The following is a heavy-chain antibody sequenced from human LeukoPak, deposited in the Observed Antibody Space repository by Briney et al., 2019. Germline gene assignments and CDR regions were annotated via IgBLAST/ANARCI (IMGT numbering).Heavy chain of an antibody. CDR2: IIPICGTA. V-gene: IGHV1-69*13. D-gene: IGHD5-12*01. J-gene: IGHJ4*02. Sequence: SVKLSCTASGGTFSSYAISWVRQAPGQGLEWMGGIIPICGTANYAEKFQGRVTITADESTSTDYMELSRLTSEDTAVYYCARDSGSGYDRRASDYWGQGTLVTVSS. CDR3: ARDSGSGYDRRASDY. CDR1: GGTFSSYA.